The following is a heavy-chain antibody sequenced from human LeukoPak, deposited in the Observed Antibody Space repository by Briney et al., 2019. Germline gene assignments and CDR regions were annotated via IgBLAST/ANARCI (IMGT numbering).Heavy chain of an antibody. D-gene: IGHD3-10*01. CDR3: AREEITMVRSGNYYYYGMDV. CDR2: INSDGSST. Sequence: GGSLRLSCAASGFTFSSYWMHWVRQAPGKGLVWVSRINSDGSSTSYADSVKGRFTISRDNAKNTLYLQMNSLRAEDTAVYYCAREEITMVRSGNYYYYGMDVWGQGTTVTVSS. V-gene: IGHV3-74*01. CDR1: GFTFSSYW. J-gene: IGHJ6*02.